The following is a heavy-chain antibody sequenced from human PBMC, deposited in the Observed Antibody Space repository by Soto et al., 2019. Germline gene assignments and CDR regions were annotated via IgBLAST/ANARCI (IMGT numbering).Heavy chain of an antibody. Sequence: GGSMCLSCAVSGFSLTENWMHWVRPVQEEGLVWASRLKSEVRDTIHACSVEGLFTVSRDSAKNTLYLQMNSLRVEDTAVYYCVREMPVPIRGGYYYYSVLDAWGQGTTVTVSS. D-gene: IGHD2-2*01. V-gene: IGHV3-74*01. CDR1: GFSLTENW. J-gene: IGHJ6*02. CDR3: VREMPVPIRGGYYYYSVLDA. CDR2: LKSEVRDT.